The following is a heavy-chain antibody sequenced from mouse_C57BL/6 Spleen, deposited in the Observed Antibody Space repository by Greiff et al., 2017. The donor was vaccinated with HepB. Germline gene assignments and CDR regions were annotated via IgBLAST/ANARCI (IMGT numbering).Heavy chain of an antibody. Sequence: QVQLQQPGAELVMPGASVKLSCTASGYTFTSYWMHWVKQRPGQGLEWIGEIDPSDSYTNYNHKFKGKTTVTVDKSSSTAYMQLSSLTSEDSAVYYCARRGEYDCYAMDYWGQGTSVTVSS. V-gene: IGHV1-69*01. D-gene: IGHD5-2*01. CDR2: IDPSDSYT. J-gene: IGHJ4*01. CDR1: GYTFTSYW. CDR3: ARRGEYDCYAMDY.